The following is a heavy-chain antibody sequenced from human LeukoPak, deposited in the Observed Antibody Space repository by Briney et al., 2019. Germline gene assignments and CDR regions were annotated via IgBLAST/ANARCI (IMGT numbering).Heavy chain of an antibody. Sequence: SVKVSCKASGGTFSSYAISWVRQAPGQGLDWMGGIIPIFGTANYAQKFQDRVTITADKSTSTAYMELSSLRSEDTAVYYCARARLAAAATGAFDIWGQGTMVTVSS. V-gene: IGHV1-69*06. D-gene: IGHD6-13*01. J-gene: IGHJ3*02. CDR1: GGTFSSYA. CDR3: ARARLAAAATGAFDI. CDR2: IIPIFGTA.